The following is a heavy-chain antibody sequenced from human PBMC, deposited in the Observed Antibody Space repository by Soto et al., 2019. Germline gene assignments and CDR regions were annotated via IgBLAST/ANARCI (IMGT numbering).Heavy chain of an antibody. V-gene: IGHV1-69*13. D-gene: IGHD5-18*01. J-gene: IGHJ6*02. CDR3: ARGYSYGSRSIYYYGMDV. Sequence: ASVKVSCKASGGTFSSYAISWVRQAPGQGLEWMGGIIPIFGTANYAQKFQGRVTITADESTSTAYMELSSLRSEDTAVYYCARGYSYGSRSIYYYGMDVWGQGTTVPVSS. CDR1: GGTFSSYA. CDR2: IIPIFGTA.